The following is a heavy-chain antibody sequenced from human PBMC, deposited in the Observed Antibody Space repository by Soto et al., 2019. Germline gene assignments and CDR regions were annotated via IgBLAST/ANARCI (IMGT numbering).Heavy chain of an antibody. CDR1: GGTFSSYA. CDR3: ARDIRGGWYGQNNYFDY. V-gene: IGHV1-69*13. CDR2: IIPIFGTA. J-gene: IGHJ4*02. D-gene: IGHD6-19*01. Sequence: SVKVSCKASGGTFSSYAISWVRQAPGQGLEWMGGIIPIFGTANYAQKFQGRVTITADESTSTAYMELSSLRSEDTAVYYCARDIRGGWYGQNNYFDYWGQGTLVTVSS.